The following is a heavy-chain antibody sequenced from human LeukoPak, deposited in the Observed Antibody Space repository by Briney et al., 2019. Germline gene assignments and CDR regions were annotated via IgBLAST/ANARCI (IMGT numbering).Heavy chain of an antibody. CDR1: GGSISSSSYY. D-gene: IGHD1-7*01. Sequence: SETLSLTCTVSGGSISSSSYYWGWIRQPPGKGLEWIGSIYYSGSTYYNPSLRSRVTISVDTSKNQFSLKLSSVTAADTAVYYCARQDWDYQYYFDYWGQGTLVTVSS. J-gene: IGHJ4*02. V-gene: IGHV4-39*01. CDR2: IYYSGST. CDR3: ARQDWDYQYYFDY.